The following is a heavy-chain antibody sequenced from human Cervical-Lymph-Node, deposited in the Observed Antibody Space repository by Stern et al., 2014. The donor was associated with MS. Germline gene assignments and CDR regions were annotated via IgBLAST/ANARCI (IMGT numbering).Heavy chain of an antibody. J-gene: IGHJ4*02. CDR2: IFLNDEK. D-gene: IGHD3-22*01. CDR3: ARIEPPRFYDSSGYYYAY. V-gene: IGHV2-26*01. CDR1: GFSLSNARMG. Sequence: QVTLKESGPVLVKPTETLTLTCTVSGFSLSNARMGVSWIRQPPGKALEWLANIFLNDEKSYSTSLKSRLTISKDTSKSQVVLTMTNMDPVDTATYYCARIEPPRFYDSSGYYYAYWGQGTLVTVSS.